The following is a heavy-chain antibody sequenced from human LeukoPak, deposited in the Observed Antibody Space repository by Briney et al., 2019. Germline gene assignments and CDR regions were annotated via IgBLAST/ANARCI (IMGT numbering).Heavy chain of an antibody. CDR1: GFTFVSYA. V-gene: IGHV3-23*01. CDR2: VSAGGGST. Sequence: GGSLRLSCAASGFTFVSYAMNWVRQAPGKGLEWVSGVSAGGGSTYYADSVKGRFTISRDNSKNTLYLQMNSLRAEDTAVYYCARDRLGYYDFWSGYHYGMDVWGQGTTVTVSS. D-gene: IGHD3-3*01. J-gene: IGHJ6*02. CDR3: ARDRLGYYDFWSGYHYGMDV.